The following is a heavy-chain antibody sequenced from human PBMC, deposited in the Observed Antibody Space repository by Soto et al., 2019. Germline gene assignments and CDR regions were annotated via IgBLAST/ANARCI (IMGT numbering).Heavy chain of an antibody. D-gene: IGHD3-10*01. J-gene: IGHJ6*02. CDR1: GYTFTNYG. V-gene: IGHV1-18*04. CDR2: ISAYNGNT. CDR3: ARDTGSGSLFSRYYYGMDV. Sequence: ASVNVSCKATGYTFTNYGINWVRQAPGQGLEWMGWISAYNGNTNYAQKLQGRVTITTDTSTSTPYMELRSLRSDDTAVYYCARDTGSGSLFSRYYYGMDVWGQGSTVTVSS.